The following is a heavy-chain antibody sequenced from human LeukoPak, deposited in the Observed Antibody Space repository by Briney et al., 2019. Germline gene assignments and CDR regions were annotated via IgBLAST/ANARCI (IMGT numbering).Heavy chain of an antibody. V-gene: IGHV3-48*01. J-gene: IGHJ4*02. CDR3: ARDRHKYNYDSGGYPPY. CDR1: GFSFSSCS. D-gene: IGHD3-22*01. CDR2: ISSSSSTI. Sequence: PGGSLRLSCAASGFSFSSCSMNWVRQAPGKGLEWVSYISSSSSTIYYADSVKGRFTISRDNAKNSLYLQMNTLRAEDTAVYYCARDRHKYNYDSGGYPPYWGQGTLVTVSS.